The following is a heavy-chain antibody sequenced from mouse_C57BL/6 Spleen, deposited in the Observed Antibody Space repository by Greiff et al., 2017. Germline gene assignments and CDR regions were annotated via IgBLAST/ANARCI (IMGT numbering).Heavy chain of an antibody. CDR3: ARSINYYGRSDWYFDV. D-gene: IGHD1-1*01. Sequence: QVQLQQPGTELVKPGASVKLSCKASGYTFTSYWMHWVKQRPGQGLEWIGNINPSNGGTNYNEKFKSKATLTVDKASSTAYMQLSSLTSEDSAVYYCARSINYYGRSDWYFDVWGTGTTVTVSS. CDR1: GYTFTSYW. CDR2: INPSNGGT. J-gene: IGHJ1*03. V-gene: IGHV1-53*01.